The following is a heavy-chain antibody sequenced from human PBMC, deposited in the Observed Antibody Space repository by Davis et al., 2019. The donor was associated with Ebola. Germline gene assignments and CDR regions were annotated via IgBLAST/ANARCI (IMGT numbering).Heavy chain of an antibody. CDR1: GYTFTSYD. V-gene: IGHV1-8*01. CDR2: MNPNRGNT. D-gene: IGHD3-3*02. J-gene: IGHJ1*01. CDR3: AGGQSIIGVVMKYFQH. Sequence: ASVKVSCKASGYTFTSYDINWVRQATGQGLEWMGWMNPNRGNTGYAQKFQGRVTMTRNTSISTAYMELSSLRSEDTAVYYCAGGQSIIGVVMKYFQHWGQGTLVTVSS.